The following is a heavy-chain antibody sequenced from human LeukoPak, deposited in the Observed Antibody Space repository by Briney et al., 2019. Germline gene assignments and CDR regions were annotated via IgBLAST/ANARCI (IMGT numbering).Heavy chain of an antibody. CDR1: GGSISSYY. D-gene: IGHD1-14*01. CDR3: ARGRYESTRLSAYYYYYMDV. Sequence: PSETLSLTCTVSGGSISSYYWSWIRQPAGKGLEWIGRIYTSGSTIYNPSLKGRVTMSVDTSKNQFSLKLSSVTAADTAVYYCARGRYESTRLSAYYYYYMDVWGKGTTVTVSS. CDR2: IYTSGST. J-gene: IGHJ6*03. V-gene: IGHV4-4*07.